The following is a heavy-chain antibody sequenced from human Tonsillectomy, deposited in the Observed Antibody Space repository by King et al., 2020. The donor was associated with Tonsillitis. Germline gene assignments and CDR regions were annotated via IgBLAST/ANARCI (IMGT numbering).Heavy chain of an antibody. CDR3: ACHGDTYWYFDL. CDR2: IHPNSGGT. V-gene: IGHV1-2*02. D-gene: IGHD4-17*01. CDR1: GHTFSGYY. Sequence: VQLVESGAEVKKPGASVKVSCKASGHTFSGYYMHWVRQAPGQGLEWMGWIHPNSGGTSYAQKFQGRVTMTGDTSISTVSMELSSLRSDDTAVYYCACHGDTYWYFDLWGRGTLLTVSS. J-gene: IGHJ2*01.